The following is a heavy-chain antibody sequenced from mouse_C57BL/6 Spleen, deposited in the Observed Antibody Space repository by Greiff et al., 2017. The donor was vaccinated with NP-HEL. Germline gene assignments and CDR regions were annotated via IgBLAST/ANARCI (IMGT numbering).Heavy chain of an antibody. V-gene: IGHV3-6*01. J-gene: IGHJ4*01. CDR3: ARERAMDY. CDR2: ISYDGSN. Sequence: DVKLQESGPGLVKPSPSLSLTCSVTGYSITSGYYWNWIRQFPGNKLEWMGYISYDGSNNYNPSLKNRISITPDTSKNQFFLKLNSVTTEDTATYDCARERAMDYWGQGTSVTVSS. CDR1: GYSITSGYY.